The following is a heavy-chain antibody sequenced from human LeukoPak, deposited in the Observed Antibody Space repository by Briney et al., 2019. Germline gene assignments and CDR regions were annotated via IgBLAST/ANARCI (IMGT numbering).Heavy chain of an antibody. CDR3: ARGDSSGWYQGAFDI. V-gene: IGHV3-11*01. CDR2: ISSSGSTI. CDR1: GFTFSDYY. J-gene: IGHJ3*02. D-gene: IGHD6-19*01. Sequence: GGSLRLSCAASGFTFSDYYMSWIRQAPGKGLEWVSYISSSGSTIYYADSVKGRFTISRDNAKNSLYPQMNSLRAEDTAVYYCARGDSSGWYQGAFDIWGQGTMVTVSS.